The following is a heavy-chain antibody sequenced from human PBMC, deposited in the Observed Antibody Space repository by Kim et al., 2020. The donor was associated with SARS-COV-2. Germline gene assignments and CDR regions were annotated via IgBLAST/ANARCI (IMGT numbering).Heavy chain of an antibody. CDR1: GGSFSGYY. D-gene: IGHD3-22*01. CDR3: AGRDYYDSSGYTENFDY. CDR2: INHSGST. Sequence: SETLSLTCAVYGGSFSGYYWSWIRQPPGKGLEWIGEINHSGSTNYNPSLKSRVTISVDTSKNQFSLKLSSVTAADTAVYYCAGRDYYDSSGYTENFDYWG. J-gene: IGHJ4*01. V-gene: IGHV4-34*01.